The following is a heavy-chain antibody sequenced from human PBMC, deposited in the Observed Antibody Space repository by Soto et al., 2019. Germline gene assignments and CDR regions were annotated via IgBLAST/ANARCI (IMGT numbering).Heavy chain of an antibody. J-gene: IGHJ4*02. D-gene: IGHD6-13*01. CDR2: IYYSGST. CDR3: ASLSPGGKQQLDPWDY. CDR1: GGSISSGDYY. V-gene: IGHV4-30-4*01. Sequence: SETLSLTCTVSGGSISSGDYYWSWIRQPPGKGLEWIGYIYYSGSTYYNPSLKSRVTISVDTSKNQFSLKLSSVTAADTAVYYCASLSPGGKQQLDPWDYWGQGTLVTVSS.